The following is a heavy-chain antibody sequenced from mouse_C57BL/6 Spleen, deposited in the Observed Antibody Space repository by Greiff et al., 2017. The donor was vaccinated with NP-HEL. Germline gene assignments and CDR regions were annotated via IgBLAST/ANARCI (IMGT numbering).Heavy chain of an antibody. J-gene: IGHJ2*01. CDR2: IYPGNSDT. D-gene: IGHD4-1*01. V-gene: IGHV1-5*01. CDR3: TRWGLGREEDFDY. Sequence: EVQLQQSGTVLARPGASVKMSCKTSGYTFTSYWMHWVKQRPGQGLEWIGAIYPGNSDTSYNQKFKGKAKLTAVTSASTAYMELSSLTNEDSAVDYCTRWGLGREEDFDYWGQGTTLTVSS. CDR1: GYTFTSYW.